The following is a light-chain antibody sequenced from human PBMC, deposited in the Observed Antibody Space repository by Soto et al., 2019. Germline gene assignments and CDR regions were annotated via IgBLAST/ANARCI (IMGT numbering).Light chain of an antibody. CDR2: EVS. CDR1: SSDVGAYNY. V-gene: IGLV2-14*01. J-gene: IGLJ1*01. CDR3: RSYTTSRTLV. Sequence: QSALTQPASVSGSPGQSITISCTGTSSDVGAYNYVSWYQQHPGKAPKLMIYEVSNRPSGVSNRFSGSKSGNTASLTTSGLQAEDEAPYYCRSYTTSRTLVFGTGTKLTVL.